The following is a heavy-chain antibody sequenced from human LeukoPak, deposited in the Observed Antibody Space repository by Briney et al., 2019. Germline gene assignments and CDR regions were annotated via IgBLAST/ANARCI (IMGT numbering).Heavy chain of an antibody. CDR1: GGSFSGYY. J-gene: IGHJ4*02. V-gene: IGHV4-34*01. D-gene: IGHD3-10*01. Sequence: SETLSLTCAVYGGSFSGYYWSWIRQPPGKGLEWIGEINHSGSTNYNPSLKSRVTISVDTSKNQFFLKLSSVTAADTAVYYCSAITMVRGVEIPWGQGTLVTVSS. CDR3: SAITMVRGVEIP. CDR2: INHSGST.